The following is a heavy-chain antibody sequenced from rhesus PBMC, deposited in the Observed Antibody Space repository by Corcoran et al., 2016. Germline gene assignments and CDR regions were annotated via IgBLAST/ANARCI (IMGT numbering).Heavy chain of an antibody. CDR1: GFTFSNYC. D-gene: IGHD1-1-1*01. V-gene: IGHV3-16*01. J-gene: IGHJ1*01. CDR3: TRDYRAGYFEF. Sequence: EVQLVESGGGLVQPGGSLRLSCAASGFTFSNYCLRWVRQAPGKGLDWVGRIKNKADGGTAAYAESVTGRFTISRDDSKNTLYLQMNSLKTEDTAVYYCTRDYRAGYFEFWGQGALVTVSS. CDR2: IKNKADGGTA.